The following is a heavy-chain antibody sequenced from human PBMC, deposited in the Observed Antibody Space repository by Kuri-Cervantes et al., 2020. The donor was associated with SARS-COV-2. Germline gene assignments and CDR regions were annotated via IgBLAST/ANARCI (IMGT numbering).Heavy chain of an antibody. V-gene: IGHV3-21*04. D-gene: IGHD2-2*01. CDR1: GFTFSGYT. CDR3: AKFPLIVVVPAAHFDY. Sequence: GESLKISCVGTGFTFSGYTMNWVRQAPGKALQWVSSISGSGNYIYYVDSVKGRFTVSRDSAKNSLYLQMNSLRAEDTAVYYCAKFPLIVVVPAAHFDYWGQGTLVTVSS. CDR2: ISGSGNYI. J-gene: IGHJ4*02.